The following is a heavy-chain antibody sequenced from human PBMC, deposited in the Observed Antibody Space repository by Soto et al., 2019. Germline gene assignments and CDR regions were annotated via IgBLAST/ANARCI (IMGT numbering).Heavy chain of an antibody. CDR2: NYYGGST. CDR1: GGSITSGDYY. D-gene: IGHD4-17*01. J-gene: IGHJ4*02. CDR3: ASGSTVINTLDF. V-gene: IGHV4-30-4*01. Sequence: QVQLQESGPGLVKPSQTLSLTCTVSGGSITSGDYYWRWIHQPPGKGLEWVGYNYYGGSTYYNPSLESRITISLDTAKNQFSLELTSVTAADTAVYYCASGSTVINTLDFWGQGTLVTVSS.